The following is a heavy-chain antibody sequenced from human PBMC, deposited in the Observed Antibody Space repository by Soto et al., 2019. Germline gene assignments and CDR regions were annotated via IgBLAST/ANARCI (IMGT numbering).Heavy chain of an antibody. CDR3: ARDGKLAKFRYHYGMDV. CDR1: GGSISSGDYY. D-gene: IGHD6-13*01. CDR2: IYYSGST. V-gene: IGHV4-30-4*01. Sequence: QVQLQESGPGLVKPSQTLSLTCTVSGGSISSGDYYWSWIRQPPGKGPEWIGYIYYSGSTYYNPSLKSRVTISVDTSKNQFSLKLSSVTAADTAVYYCARDGKLAKFRYHYGMDVWGQGTTVTVSS. J-gene: IGHJ6*02.